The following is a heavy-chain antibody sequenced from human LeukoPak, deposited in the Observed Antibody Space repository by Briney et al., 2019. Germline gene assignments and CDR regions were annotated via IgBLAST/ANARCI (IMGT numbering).Heavy chain of an antibody. CDR3: ARDKVTY. J-gene: IGHJ4*02. Sequence: GGSLRLSCAPSGFTFSNSRMSSVPQAPRKGLERVANINKDGSEKNYVDSVKGRFTISRDNAKNSLYLQMNSLRGEDTAVYYCARDKVTYWGQGTLVTVSS. CDR2: INKDGSEK. CDR1: GFTFSNSR. V-gene: IGHV3-7*01.